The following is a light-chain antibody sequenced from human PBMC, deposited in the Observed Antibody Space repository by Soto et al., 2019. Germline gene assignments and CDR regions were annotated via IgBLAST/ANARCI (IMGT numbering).Light chain of an antibody. CDR1: NRYVGGYNF. V-gene: IGLV2-14*01. CDR3: SSYTSISTYV. CDR2: DVT. Sequence: LTQPSPLSWAPWQALPIPCTGTNRYVGGYNFVSWYQQPPDKAPKLMIYDVTNRPSGVSNRFSGSKSGNTASLTISGLQAEDEADYYCSSYTSISTYVFGTGTKVTVL. J-gene: IGLJ1*01.